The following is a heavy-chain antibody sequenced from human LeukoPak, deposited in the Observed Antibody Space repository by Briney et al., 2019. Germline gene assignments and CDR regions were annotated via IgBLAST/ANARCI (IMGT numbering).Heavy chain of an antibody. CDR1: GGSISSYY. J-gene: IGHJ3*02. D-gene: IGHD4-11*01. Sequence: SETLSLTCTVSGGSISSYYWSWIRQPPGKGLEWIGYIYYSGSTNYNPSLKSRVTISVDTSKNQFSLKLSSVTAADTAVYYCARHPSLQDDAFDIWGQGTVVTVSS. V-gene: IGHV4-59*08. CDR3: ARHPSLQDDAFDI. CDR2: IYYSGST.